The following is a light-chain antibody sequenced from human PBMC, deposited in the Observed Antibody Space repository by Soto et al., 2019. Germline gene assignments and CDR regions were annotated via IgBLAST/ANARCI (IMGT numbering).Light chain of an antibody. CDR3: QTWGTGTWV. Sequence: QLVLTQSPSASASLGASVKLTCTLSSGHSSYAIAWHQQQPEKGPRYLMKLNSDGSHSKGDGIPDRFSGSTSGAERYLTISSRQSEDEADYYCQTWGTGTWVFGGGTKLPVL. CDR1: SGHSSYA. CDR2: LNSDGSH. J-gene: IGLJ3*02. V-gene: IGLV4-69*01.